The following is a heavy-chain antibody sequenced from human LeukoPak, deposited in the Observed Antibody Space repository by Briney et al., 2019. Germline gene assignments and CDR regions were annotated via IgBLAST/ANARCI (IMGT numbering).Heavy chain of an antibody. CDR1: GGSFSGYF. CDR2: INHSGST. CDR3: ARGPPTSYYDGGGYYFFDD. J-gene: IGHJ4*02. Sequence: PSETLSLTCAVSGGSFSGYFWTWIRQPPGKGLEWIGEINHSGSTNYNPSLKSRVTISVDTSRNQFSLKLSSVTAADSAVYYCARGPPTSYYDGGGYYFFDDWGQGTLVTVSS. D-gene: IGHD3-22*01. V-gene: IGHV4-34*01.